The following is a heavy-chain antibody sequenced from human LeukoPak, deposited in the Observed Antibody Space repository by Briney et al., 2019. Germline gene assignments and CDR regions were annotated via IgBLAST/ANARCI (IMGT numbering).Heavy chain of an antibody. CDR3: ARDLPIRGYDFYYYYMDV. CDR2: IYYSGST. CDR1: GGSISSSNYF. J-gene: IGHJ6*03. D-gene: IGHD5-12*01. V-gene: IGHV4-39*07. Sequence: SETLSLTCTVSGGSISSSNYFWGWIRQPPGKGLEWIGRIYYSGSTYYNPPLKSRVTISVDKSKNQFSLKLSSVTAADTAVYYCARDLPIRGYDFYYYYMDVWGKGTTVTISS.